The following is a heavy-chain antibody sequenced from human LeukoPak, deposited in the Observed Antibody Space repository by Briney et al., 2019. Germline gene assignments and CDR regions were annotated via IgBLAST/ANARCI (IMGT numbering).Heavy chain of an antibody. CDR3: ARGRWLQLGDAFDI. J-gene: IGHJ3*02. Sequence: SVKVSCKASGGAFSSYAISWVRQAPGQGLEWMGGIIPIFGTANYAQKFQGRVTITTDESTSTAYMELSSLRSEDTAVYYCARGRWLQLGDAFDIWGQGTMVTVSS. CDR2: IIPIFGTA. CDR1: GGAFSSYA. V-gene: IGHV1-69*05. D-gene: IGHD5-24*01.